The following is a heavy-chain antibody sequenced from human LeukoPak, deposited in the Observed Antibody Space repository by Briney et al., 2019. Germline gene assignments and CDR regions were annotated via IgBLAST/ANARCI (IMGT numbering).Heavy chain of an antibody. V-gene: IGHV3-23*01. J-gene: IGHJ4*02. CDR3: AKVPGDLRNRGFDY. D-gene: IGHD3-16*01. CDR2: ISNTGGGT. Sequence: GGSLRLPCVASGFTFNNYAMSWVRQAPGKGLEWVSAISNTGGGTYYTDSVKGRFTISRDNSKNTLYLQMNSLRAEDTAVYYCAKVPGDLRNRGFDYWGQGTLVTVSS. CDR1: GFTFNNYA.